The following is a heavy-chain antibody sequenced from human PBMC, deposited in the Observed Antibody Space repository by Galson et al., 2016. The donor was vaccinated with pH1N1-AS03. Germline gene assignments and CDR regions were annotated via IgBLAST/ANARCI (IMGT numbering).Heavy chain of an antibody. CDR3: AKESSGLTGYFDF. J-gene: IGHJ4*02. D-gene: IGHD3-10*01. CDR2: LSGDGAST. CDR1: GFAFRTYA. V-gene: IGHV3-23*01. Sequence: SLRLSCAASGFAFRTYAMSWVRQPPGKGLEWVSALSGDGASTFHADSVKGRFIISRDISKSTVYLQMNSLRAEDTAVYYCAKESSGLTGYFDFWGQRVLVTVSS.